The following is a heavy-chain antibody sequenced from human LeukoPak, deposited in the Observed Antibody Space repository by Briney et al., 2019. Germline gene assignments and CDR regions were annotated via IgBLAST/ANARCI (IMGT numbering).Heavy chain of an antibody. CDR2: ISSSSSYI. CDR3: ARANVSSGWYSDY. Sequence: GGSLRLSCAASGFTFSSYSMNWVRQAPGEGLEWVSSISSSSSYIYYADSVKGRFTISRDNAKNSLYLQMNSLRAEDTAVYYCARANVSSGWYSDYWGQGTLVTVSS. J-gene: IGHJ4*02. D-gene: IGHD6-19*01. CDR1: GFTFSSYS. V-gene: IGHV3-21*01.